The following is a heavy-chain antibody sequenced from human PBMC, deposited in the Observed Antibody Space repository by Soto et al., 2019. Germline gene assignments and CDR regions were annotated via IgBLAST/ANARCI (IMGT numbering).Heavy chain of an antibody. CDR3: AQCLLGVNYYYGMDV. V-gene: IGHV1-69*12. J-gene: IGHJ6*02. CDR1: GGTFSSYA. CDR2: IIPIFATA. Sequence: QVQLVQSGAEVKKPGSSVKVSCKASGGTFSSYAINWVRQAPGQGLEWMGGIIPIFATAVYAQKFQGRVTIPADESTSTAYMELSSLRSEDTAVYYCAQCLLGVNYYYGMDVWGQGTTVTVSS. D-gene: IGHD3-16*01.